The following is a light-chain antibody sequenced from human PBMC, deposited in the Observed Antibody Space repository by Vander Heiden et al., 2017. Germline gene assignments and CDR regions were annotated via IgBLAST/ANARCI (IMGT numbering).Light chain of an antibody. Sequence: QSVLTQPPPVSAAPVQKVTISCSGSSSNIGNNYVSWYQQFPGTAPKVLTYANNKRPSGIPDRFSGSKSGTSATLGITGLQTGDEADYFCGTWDSSLSAWVFGGGTKLTVL. CDR2: ANN. CDR3: GTWDSSLSAWV. J-gene: IGLJ3*02. CDR1: SSNIGNNY. V-gene: IGLV1-51*01.